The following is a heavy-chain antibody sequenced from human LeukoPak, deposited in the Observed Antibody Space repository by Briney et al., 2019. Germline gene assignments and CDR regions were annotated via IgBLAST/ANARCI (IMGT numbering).Heavy chain of an antibody. CDR2: VHLDGRT. V-gene: IGHV4-4*02. J-gene: IGHJ4*02. Sequence: SETLSLTCDVSGGSVTSNNWWTWVRPPPGKGLEWIGEVHLDGRTNYNPSLKSRLIMSVDLPENHISLKLTSLTAADAAVYYCAREGGFYRPLDYSGQGTLATVSS. CDR3: AREGGFYRPLDY. D-gene: IGHD3-3*01. CDR1: GGSVTSNNW.